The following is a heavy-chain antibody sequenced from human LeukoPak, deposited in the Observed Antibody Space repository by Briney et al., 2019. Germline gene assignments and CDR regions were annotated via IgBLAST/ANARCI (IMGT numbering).Heavy chain of an antibody. CDR2: IYTSGST. Sequence: SETLSLTCTVSGGSISSYYWSWIRQPAGKGLEWIGRIYTSGSTNYNPSLKSRVTMSVDTSKNQFSLKLSSVTAADTAVYYCARGLDCSSTSCYTGGWFDPWGQGTLVTVSS. V-gene: IGHV4-4*07. CDR1: GGSISSYY. D-gene: IGHD2-2*02. J-gene: IGHJ5*02. CDR3: ARGLDCSSTSCYTGGWFDP.